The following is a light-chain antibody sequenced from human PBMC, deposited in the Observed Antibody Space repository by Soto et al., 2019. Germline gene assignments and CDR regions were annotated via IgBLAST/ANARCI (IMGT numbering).Light chain of an antibody. CDR2: DVS. CDR1: SSDVGGYNY. J-gene: IGLJ2*01. V-gene: IGLV2-14*01. CDR3: SSYTSSNTVV. Sequence: QSALTQPASVSGSPGQSIAISCTGTSSDVGGYNYVSWYQQHPGKAPKLMIYDVSARPSGVSNRFSGSKSDNTASLTISGIQAEDEADYYCSSYTSSNTVVFGGGTKLTVL.